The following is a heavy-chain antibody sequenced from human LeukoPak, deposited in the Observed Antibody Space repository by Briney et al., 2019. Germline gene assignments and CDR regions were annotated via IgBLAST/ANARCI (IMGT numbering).Heavy chain of an antibody. CDR3: AKAGDYYGSGSFFPYDY. J-gene: IGHJ4*02. Sequence: SETLSLTCAVYGGSFSGYYWSWIRQPPGKGLEWIGEINHSGSTNYNPSLKSRVTISVDTSKNQFSLKLSSVTAADTAVYYCAKAGDYYGSGSFFPYDYWGQRTLVTVSS. V-gene: IGHV4-34*01. CDR1: GGSFSGYY. CDR2: INHSGST. D-gene: IGHD3-10*01.